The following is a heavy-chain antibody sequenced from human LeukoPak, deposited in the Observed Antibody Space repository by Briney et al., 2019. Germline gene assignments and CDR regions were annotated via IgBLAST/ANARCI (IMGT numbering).Heavy chain of an antibody. CDR3: ARQAYCSGSSCNPFDY. CDR2: IYYSGST. Sequence: PSETLSLTCTVSGGSISSFYWSWIRQPPGKGLEYIGYIYYSGSTNYNPSLKSRVTISIDTSKSQFSLKLSSVTAADTAVYYCARQAYCSGSSCNPFDYWGQGTLVTVSS. J-gene: IGHJ4*02. D-gene: IGHD2-15*01. V-gene: IGHV4-59*08. CDR1: GGSISSFY.